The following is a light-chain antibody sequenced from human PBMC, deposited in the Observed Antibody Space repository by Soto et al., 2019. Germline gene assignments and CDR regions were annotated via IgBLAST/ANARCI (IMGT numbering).Light chain of an antibody. J-gene: IGKJ3*01. CDR2: GAS. CDR3: QQYGSSPPLVT. Sequence: EIVLTQSPGTLSLSPGERATLSCRASQSVSSSYLAWYQQKPSQAPMLLIYGASSRATGIPDRFSGSVSGTDFTLAISRLQPEDFAVSYCQQYGSSPPLVTFGPGTKVDIK. CDR1: QSVSSSY. V-gene: IGKV3-20*01.